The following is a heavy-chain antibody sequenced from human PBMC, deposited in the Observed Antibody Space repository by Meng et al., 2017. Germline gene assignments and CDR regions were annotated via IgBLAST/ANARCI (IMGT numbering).Heavy chain of an antibody. CDR1: GDSVSIISAA. J-gene: IGHJ4*02. CDR3: ARGVVYAISYFDY. D-gene: IGHD2-8*02. Sequence: ENLPQPGPGLVKPSHTLSLPCAISGDSVSIISAAWNWIRQSPSRGLEWLGRTYYRSKWYNDYAVSVKSRITINPDTSKNQFSLQLNSVTPEDTAVYYCARGVVYAISYFDYWGQGTLVTVSS. CDR2: TYYRSKWYN. V-gene: IGHV6-1*01.